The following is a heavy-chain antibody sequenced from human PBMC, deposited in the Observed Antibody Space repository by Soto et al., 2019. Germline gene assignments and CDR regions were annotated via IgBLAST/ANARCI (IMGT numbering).Heavy chain of an antibody. CDR2: ISGSGGST. V-gene: IGHV3-23*01. CDR1: GFTFSSYA. Sequence: GSLRLSCAASGFTFSSYAMSWVRQAPGKGLEWVSAISGSGGSTYYADSVKGRFTISRDNSKNTLYLQMNSLRAEDTAVYYCAKDRSITIFGVVPNWFDPWGQGTLVTVSS. D-gene: IGHD3-3*01. CDR3: AKDRSITIFGVVPNWFDP. J-gene: IGHJ5*02.